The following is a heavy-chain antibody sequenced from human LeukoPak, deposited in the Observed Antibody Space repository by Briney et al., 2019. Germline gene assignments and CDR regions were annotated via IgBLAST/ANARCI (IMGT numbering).Heavy chain of an antibody. CDR3: ATPLTV. Sequence: GGSLRLSCTASGFTIRNHYMSWVRQAPGKGLEWVSVIYSGGSTYYADSVKGRFIISRDNSKNTLYLQMNSLRAEDTAVYYCATPLTVWGQGTLVTVSS. CDR1: GFTIRNHY. D-gene: IGHD3-16*02. CDR2: IYSGGST. V-gene: IGHV3-66*01. J-gene: IGHJ4*02.